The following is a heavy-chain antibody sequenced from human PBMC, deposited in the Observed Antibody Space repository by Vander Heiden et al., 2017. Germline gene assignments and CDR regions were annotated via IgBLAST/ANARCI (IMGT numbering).Heavy chain of an antibody. CDR1: GFTFSSYW. D-gene: IGHD2-15*01. Sequence: EVQLVESGGGLVQPGGSLRLSCAASGFTFSSYWMRWVRQAPGKGLEWVANIKQDGSEKYYVDSVKGRFTISRDNAKNSLYLQMNSLRAEDTAVYYCARDRGYCSGGSCPRDDWGQGTLVTVSS. V-gene: IGHV3-7*01. CDR3: ARDRGYCSGGSCPRDD. J-gene: IGHJ4*02. CDR2: IKQDGSEK.